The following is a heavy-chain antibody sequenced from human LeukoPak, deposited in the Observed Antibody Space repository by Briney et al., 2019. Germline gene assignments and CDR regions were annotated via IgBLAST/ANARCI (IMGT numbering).Heavy chain of an antibody. J-gene: IGHJ4*02. D-gene: IGHD5-12*01. CDR3: ARDEYSGNDFDY. V-gene: IGHV3-74*01. CDR1: GFTFSSYW. CDR2: INSDGSST. Sequence: PGGSLRLPCAASGFTFSSYWMHWVRQAPGKGLVWVSRINSDGSSTNYADSVKGRFTISRDNAKNTLYLQMNSLRAEDTAVYYCARDEYSGNDFDYWGQGTLVTVSS.